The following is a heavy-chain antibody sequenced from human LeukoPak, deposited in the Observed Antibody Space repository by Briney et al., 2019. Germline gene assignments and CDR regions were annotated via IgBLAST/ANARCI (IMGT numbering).Heavy chain of an antibody. CDR1: GFTFDDYA. V-gene: IGHV3-21*01. CDR2: ISSSSSYI. J-gene: IGHJ4*02. D-gene: IGHD3-22*01. CDR3: ARDRAYYYDSSGYYGVVDYFDY. Sequence: GGSLRLSCAASGFTFDDYAMHWVRQAPGKGLEWVSSISSSSSYIYYADSVKGRFTISRDNAKNSLYLQMNSLRAEDTAVYYCARDRAYYYDSSGYYGVVDYFDYWGQGTLVTVSS.